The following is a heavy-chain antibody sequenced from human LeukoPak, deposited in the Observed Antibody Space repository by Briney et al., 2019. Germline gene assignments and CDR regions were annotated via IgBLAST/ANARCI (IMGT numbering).Heavy chain of an antibody. V-gene: IGHV1-58*02. CDR2: IVVGSGNT. CDR1: GFTFTSSA. Sequence: SVKVSCKASGFTFTSSAMQWVRQARGQRLEWIGWIVVGSGNTNYAQKFQERVTITRDMSTSTAYMGLSSLTSDNTAVYYGTAEIAVASAIVLDPWGQGTLVTVSA. J-gene: IGHJ5*02. CDR3: TAEIAVASAIVLDP. D-gene: IGHD6-19*01.